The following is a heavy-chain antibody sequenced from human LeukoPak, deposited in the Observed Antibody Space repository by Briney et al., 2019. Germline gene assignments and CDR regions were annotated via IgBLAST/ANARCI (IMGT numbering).Heavy chain of an antibody. V-gene: IGHV1-2*02. CDR2: INPNSGGT. Sequence: ASVKVSCKASGYTFTGYYMHWVRQAPGQGLEWMGWINPNSGGTNYAQKFQGRVTMTRDTSISTAYMELSSLRADDTAVYYCARETTVITDTAWFDPWGQGTLVTVSS. CDR3: ARETTVITDTAWFDP. J-gene: IGHJ5*02. CDR1: GYTFTGYY. D-gene: IGHD4-23*01.